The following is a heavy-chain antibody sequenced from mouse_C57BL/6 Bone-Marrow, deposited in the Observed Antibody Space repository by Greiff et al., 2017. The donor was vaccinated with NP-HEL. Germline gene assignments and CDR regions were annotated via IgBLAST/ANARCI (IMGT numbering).Heavy chain of an antibody. CDR3: ARGAYYSNYWFAY. V-gene: IGHV3-6*01. CDR2: ISYDGSN. J-gene: IGHJ3*01. Sequence: EVKLVESGPGLVKPSQSLSLTCSVTGYSITSGYYWNWIRQFPGNKLEWMGYISYDGSNNYNPSLKNRISITRDTSKNQFFLKLNSVTTEDTATYYCARGAYYSNYWFAYWGQGTLVTVSA. CDR1: GYSITSGYY. D-gene: IGHD2-5*01.